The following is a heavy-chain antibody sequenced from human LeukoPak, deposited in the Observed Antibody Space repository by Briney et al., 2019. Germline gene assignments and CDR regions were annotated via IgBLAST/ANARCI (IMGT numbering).Heavy chain of an antibody. Sequence: SVKVSCKASGGTYANGWVRQAPGQGLEWMGGIIPIYGTTNYAQKFQGRVTITADESTSTAYMELSSLRSDDTAVYFCARDLKLYRRSSNYFNYWGQGTLVTVSS. CDR2: IIPIYGTT. CDR3: ARDLKLYRRSSNYFNY. CDR1: GGTYA. J-gene: IGHJ4*02. V-gene: IGHV1-69*01. D-gene: IGHD6-6*01.